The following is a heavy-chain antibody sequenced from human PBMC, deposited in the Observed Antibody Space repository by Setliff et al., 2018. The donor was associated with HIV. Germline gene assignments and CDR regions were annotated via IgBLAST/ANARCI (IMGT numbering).Heavy chain of an antibody. CDR1: GGSLSTDSYY. J-gene: IGHJ5*02. D-gene: IGHD3-9*01. V-gene: IGHV4-61*09. CDR3: AIQRGDVDWYLSVVH. CDR2: VYTSGST. Sequence: TSETLSLTGTVSGGSLSTDSYYWSWIRQPAGKGLEWIGHVYTSGSTDYNPSLKSRATISVETSKRQFSLNLTSVTAADTAMYFCAIQRGDVDWYLSVVHWGQGKLVTVSS.